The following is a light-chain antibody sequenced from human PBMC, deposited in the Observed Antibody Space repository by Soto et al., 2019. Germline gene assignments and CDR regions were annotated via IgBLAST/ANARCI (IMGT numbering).Light chain of an antibody. CDR1: SSDVGAYIY. V-gene: IGLV2-14*01. J-gene: IGLJ1*01. Sequence: QSALTQPASVSGSPGQSITISCTGTSSDVGAYIYVSWYQHHPGKAPKVMIYEVTNRPSGVSDRFSGSKSGNTASLTISGLQAEDEADYYCVSFTVHYSYVFGTGTKLTVL. CDR3: VSFTVHYSYV. CDR2: EVT.